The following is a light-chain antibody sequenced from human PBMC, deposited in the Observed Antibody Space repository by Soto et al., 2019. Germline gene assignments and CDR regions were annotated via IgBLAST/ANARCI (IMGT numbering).Light chain of an antibody. Sequence: DIVMTQSPLSLPVTPGEPASMSCRSSQSLLHSSGNNYLDWYVQKPGQSPQLLIYWGSYRASGVPDRFSGSGSGTDFTFTISSLQPEDIATYYCQQYDNLFTFGPGTKVDIK. CDR1: QSLLHSSGNNY. CDR3: QQYDNLFT. V-gene: IGKV2-28*01. J-gene: IGKJ3*01. CDR2: WGS.